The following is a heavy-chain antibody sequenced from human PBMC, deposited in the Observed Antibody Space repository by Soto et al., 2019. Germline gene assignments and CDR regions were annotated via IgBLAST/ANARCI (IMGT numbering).Heavy chain of an antibody. CDR1: GFSFNDYA. V-gene: IGHV3-30*03. D-gene: IGHD3-22*01. J-gene: IGHJ4*02. CDR2: ISSDGHHQ. CDR3: SRGTYYLQSSGLHADY. Sequence: PGGSLRLSCATSGFSFNDYAMYWVRQAPGQGLEWVAIISSDGHHQFYLDNLRGRFTVSRDNSKNTLYLQMNSLRPEDTAVYYCSRGTYYLQSSGLHADYWGPGTVVTVSS.